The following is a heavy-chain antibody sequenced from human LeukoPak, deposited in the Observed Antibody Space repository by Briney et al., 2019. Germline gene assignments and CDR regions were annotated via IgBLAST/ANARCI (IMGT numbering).Heavy chain of an antibody. D-gene: IGHD2-15*01. Sequence: ASVKVSCNASGYTFSSYAISWVRQAPGQGLEWMGWISAYNGNTNYAQRFQGRVTMTTDTSTSTAYMELGSLRSDDTAVYYCARDRGSLAVSDSRTSDYWGQGTLVTVSS. CDR3: ARDRGSLAVSDSRTSDY. CDR1: GYTFSSYA. CDR2: ISAYNGNT. V-gene: IGHV1-18*01. J-gene: IGHJ4*02.